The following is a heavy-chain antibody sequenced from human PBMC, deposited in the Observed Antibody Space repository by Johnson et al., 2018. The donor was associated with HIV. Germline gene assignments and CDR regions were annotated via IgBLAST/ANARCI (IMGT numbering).Heavy chain of an antibody. CDR2: IYSGGST. Sequence: VQLVESGGGLIQPGGSLRLSCAASGFTVSSNYMSWVRQAPGKGLAWVSVIYSGGSTYSAASVKGRFTISRDNSKNKLYLQRNSLRAEDTAVYYCAREFNIAAAGLGGAFDIWGQGTMVTVSS. J-gene: IGHJ3*02. CDR3: AREFNIAAAGLGGAFDI. V-gene: IGHV3-53*01. D-gene: IGHD6-13*01. CDR1: GFTVSSNY.